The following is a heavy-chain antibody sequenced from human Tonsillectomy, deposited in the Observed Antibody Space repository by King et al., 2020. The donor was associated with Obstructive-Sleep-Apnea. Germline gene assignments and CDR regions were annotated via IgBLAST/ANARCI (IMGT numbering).Heavy chain of an antibody. V-gene: IGHV3-21*01. CDR1: GFTFSSYN. J-gene: IGHJ4*02. CDR3: ARVDYTNYEESGY. CDR2: ISISRYI. D-gene: IGHD4-11*01. Sequence: VQLVESGGGQVKPGGSLRLSCAASGFTFSSYNMNWVRQAPGKGLEWVSSISISRYIYYADSVKGRFTISRDNAKNSLFLQMNSLRAEDPAVYYCARVDYTNYEESGYWGQGTLVTVSS.